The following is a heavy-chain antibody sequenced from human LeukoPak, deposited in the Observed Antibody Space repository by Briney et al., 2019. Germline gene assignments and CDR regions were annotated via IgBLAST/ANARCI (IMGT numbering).Heavy chain of an antibody. D-gene: IGHD3-10*01. CDR1: GGSFSGYY. V-gene: IGHV4-34*01. Sequence: SETLSLTCAVYGGSFSGYYWSWIRQPPGKGLEWIGEINHSGSTNYNPSLKSRVTISVDTSKNQFSLKLSSVTAADTAVYYCARGGYYGSGSYYPYHYCGQGTLVTVSS. CDR2: INHSGST. J-gene: IGHJ4*02. CDR3: ARGGYYGSGSYYPYHY.